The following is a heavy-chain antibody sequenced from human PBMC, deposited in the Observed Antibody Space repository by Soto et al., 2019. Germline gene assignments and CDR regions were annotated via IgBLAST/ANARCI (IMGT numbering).Heavy chain of an antibody. D-gene: IGHD3-22*01. CDR3: ARGTTNFKIVVVITLDY. Sequence: QVQLVESGGGVVQPGRSLRLSCAASGFTFSSYAMHWVRQAPGKGLEWVAVISYDGSNKYYADSVKGRFTISRDNSKNTLYLQMNSLRAEDTAVYYCARGTTNFKIVVVITLDYWGQGTLVTVSS. J-gene: IGHJ4*02. V-gene: IGHV3-30-3*01. CDR2: ISYDGSNK. CDR1: GFTFSSYA.